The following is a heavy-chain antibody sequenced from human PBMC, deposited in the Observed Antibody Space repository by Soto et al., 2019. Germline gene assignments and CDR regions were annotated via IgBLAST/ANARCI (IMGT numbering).Heavy chain of an antibody. J-gene: IGHJ4*02. CDR3: ATGLTAMAPFDY. D-gene: IGHD5-18*01. CDR2: FDPEDGET. CDR1: GYTLTELS. V-gene: IGHV1-24*01. Sequence: VASVKVSCKVSGYTLTELSMHWVRQAPGKGLEWMGGFDPEDGETIYAQKFQGGVTMTEDTSTDTAYMELSSLRSEDTAVYYCATGLTAMAPFDYWGQGTLVTVSS.